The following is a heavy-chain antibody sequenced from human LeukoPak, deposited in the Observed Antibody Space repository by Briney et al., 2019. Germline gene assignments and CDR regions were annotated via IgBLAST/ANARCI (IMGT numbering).Heavy chain of an antibody. CDR1: GFTFSSYW. J-gene: IGHJ2*01. D-gene: IGHD3-10*01. V-gene: IGHV3-74*01. CDR2: INGDGRNI. Sequence: GGSLRLSCVASGFTFSSYWMHWVRQDPRKGLVWVSRINGDGRNINYADSVRGRFTISRDNAKNTLYLQMNSLRAEDTAVYYCARGFHPGVWYFDLWGRGTLVTVSS. CDR3: ARGFHPGVWYFDL.